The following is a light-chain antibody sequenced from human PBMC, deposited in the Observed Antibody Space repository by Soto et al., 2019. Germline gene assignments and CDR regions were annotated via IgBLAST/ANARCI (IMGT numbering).Light chain of an antibody. CDR1: SSNIGAGYD. J-gene: IGLJ2*01. CDR3: QSYDSSLSGSV. Sequence: QPVLTQPPSVSGAPGQRVTISCTGNSSNIGAGYDVQWYQQFPGTAPKLLMYANNNRPSGVPDRFSGSKSGTSASLAITGLQAEDEADYYCQSYDSSLSGSVFGGGTQLTVL. V-gene: IGLV1-40*01. CDR2: ANN.